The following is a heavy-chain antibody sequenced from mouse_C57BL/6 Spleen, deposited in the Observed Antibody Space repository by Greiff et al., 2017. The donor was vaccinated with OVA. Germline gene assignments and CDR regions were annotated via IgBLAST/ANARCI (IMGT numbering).Heavy chain of an antibody. CDR1: GYSFTGYY. J-gene: IGHJ2*01. CDR2: INPSTGGT. V-gene: IGHV1-42*01. Sequence: VHVKQSGPELVKPGASVKISCKASGYSFTGYYMNWVKQSPEKSLEWIGEINPSTGGTTYNQKFKAKATLTVDKSSSTAYMQLKSLTSEDSAVYYCARDFSYYFDYWGQGTTLTVSS. CDR3: ARDFSYYFDY.